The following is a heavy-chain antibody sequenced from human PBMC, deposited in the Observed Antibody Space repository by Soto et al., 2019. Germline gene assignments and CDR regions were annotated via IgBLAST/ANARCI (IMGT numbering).Heavy chain of an antibody. D-gene: IGHD3-16*01. Sequence: ASVKVSCKASGYIFTDHYIHWVRQAPGKGREWMGWINPISGDTDYAQKFQGRVIMTRDTSILTAYRDLNRLKSDDTAVYYWARVRRSPYGLDVWGQGTTVTVSS. J-gene: IGHJ6*02. CDR1: GYIFTDHY. CDR3: ARVRRSPYGLDV. CDR2: INPISGDT. V-gene: IGHV1-2*02.